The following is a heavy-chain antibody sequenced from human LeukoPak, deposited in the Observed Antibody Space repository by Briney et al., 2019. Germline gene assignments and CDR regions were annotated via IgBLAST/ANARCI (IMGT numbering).Heavy chain of an antibody. CDR1: GFTFSSYD. D-gene: IGHD6-13*01. CDR2: IGTAGDT. J-gene: IGHJ6*04. Sequence: PGGSLRLSCAASGFTFSSYDMHWVRQATGKGLEWVSAIGTAGDTYYPGSVKGRFTISRENAKNSLYLQMNSLRAGDTAVYYCARAPRIAAAGTLMDVWGKGTTVTVSS. V-gene: IGHV3-13*01. CDR3: ARAPRIAAAGTLMDV.